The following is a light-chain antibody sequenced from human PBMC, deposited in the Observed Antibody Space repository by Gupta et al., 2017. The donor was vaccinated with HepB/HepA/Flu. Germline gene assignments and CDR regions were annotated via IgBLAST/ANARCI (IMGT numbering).Light chain of an antibody. Sequence: QSALTQPASVSGSPGQSITISCTGTSSDVGGYNYVSWYQQYPGKAPKLMIYDVSNRPSGVSNRFSGSKSGNTASLTISGLQAEDEADYYCSSDTSSSTLVFGSGTTVTVL. CDR1: SSDVGGYNY. CDR3: SSDTSSSTLV. V-gene: IGLV2-14*01. CDR2: DVS. J-gene: IGLJ1*01.